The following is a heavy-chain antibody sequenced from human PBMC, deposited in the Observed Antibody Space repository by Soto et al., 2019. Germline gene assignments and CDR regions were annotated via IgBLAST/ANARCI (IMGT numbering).Heavy chain of an antibody. CDR2: IIPIFGTA. V-gene: IGHV1-69*12. Sequence: QVQLVQSGAEVKKPGSSVKVSCKASGGTFSSYAISWVRQAPGQGLEWMGGIIPIFGTADYAQKFQGRVTITAHEPTSTAYMELSSLRSEDTAVYYCASVETQRYYYGMDVWGQGTTVTVSS. CDR3: ASVETQRYYYGMDV. CDR1: GGTFSSYA. J-gene: IGHJ6*02. D-gene: IGHD2-15*01.